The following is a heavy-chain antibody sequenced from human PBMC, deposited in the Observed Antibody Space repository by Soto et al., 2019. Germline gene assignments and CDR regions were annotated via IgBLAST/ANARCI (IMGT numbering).Heavy chain of an antibody. D-gene: IGHD2-2*01. V-gene: IGHV1-2*02. CDR1: GYTFTGYY. J-gene: IGHJ6*02. CDR2: INPQTGGT. Sequence: QVQLEQSGAEVKKPGDSVKVSCKASGYTFTGYYIHWVREAPGQGLEWMGWINPQTGGTSYAQKFQGRVTLSRDTSINTAYLELTRVRFDDAAVYFCARERYQVISDGMDVWGQGTTVTVSS. CDR3: ARERYQVISDGMDV.